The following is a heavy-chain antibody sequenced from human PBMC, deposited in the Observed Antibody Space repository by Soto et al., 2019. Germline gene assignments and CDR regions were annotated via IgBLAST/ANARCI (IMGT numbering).Heavy chain of an antibody. V-gene: IGHV3-7*01. CDR2: INGGGSEE. Sequence: EVQLVESGGVLVQPGGSLRVSCAASGFTFSPSWLNWVRQAHGRGLEGAASINGGGSEEYYVDSVRGRFTITRDNVKTSLFLKMNSLRAEDTAVYYCAAGCPPDYWGRGTLVTVSS. CDR3: AAGCPPDY. J-gene: IGHJ4*02. D-gene: IGHD3-10*01. CDR1: GFTFSPSW.